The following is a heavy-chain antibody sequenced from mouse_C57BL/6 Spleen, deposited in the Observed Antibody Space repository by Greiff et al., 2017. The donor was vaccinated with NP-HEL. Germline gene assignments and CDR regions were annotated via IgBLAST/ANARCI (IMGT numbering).Heavy chain of an antibody. CDR1: GYSITSGYY. CDR3: ARSMIRNYFDY. V-gene: IGHV3-6*01. D-gene: IGHD2-4*01. J-gene: IGHJ2*01. CDR2: ISYDGSN. Sequence: ESGPGLVKPSQSLSLTCSVTGYSITSGYYWNWIRQFPGNKLEWMGYISYDGSNNYNPSLKNRISITRDTSKNQFFLKLNSVTTEDTATYYCARSMIRNYFDYWGQGTTLTVSS.